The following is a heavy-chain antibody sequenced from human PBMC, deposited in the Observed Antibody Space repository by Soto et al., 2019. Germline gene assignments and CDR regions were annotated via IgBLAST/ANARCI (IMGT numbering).Heavy chain of an antibody. CDR2: IGTAGDT. CDR1: GFTFSSYD. CDR3: ARVAPEKYQLLLPLYGMDV. V-gene: IGHV3-13*01. D-gene: IGHD2-2*01. Sequence: EVQLVESGGGLVQPGGSLRLSCAASGFTFSSYDMHWVRQATGTGLEWVSAIGTAGDTYYPGSVKGRFTISRENAKNSLYLQMNSLRAGDTAVYYCARVAPEKYQLLLPLYGMDVWGQGTTVTVSS. J-gene: IGHJ6*02.